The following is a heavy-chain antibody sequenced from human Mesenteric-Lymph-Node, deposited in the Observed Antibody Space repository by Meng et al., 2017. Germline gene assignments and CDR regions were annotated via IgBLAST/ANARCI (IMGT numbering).Heavy chain of an antibody. D-gene: IGHD3-10*01. V-gene: IGHV1-69*13. CDR3: AREYGGSESYYKNHPLLDY. J-gene: IGHJ4*02. CDR2: IIPIFGTA. Sequence: SVKVSCKASGGTFSSYAISWVRQAPGQGLEWMGGIIPIFGTANYAQKFQGRVTITADESTSTAYMELSSLRSEDTAVYYCAREYGGSESYYKNHPLLDYWGQGTLVTVSS. CDR1: GGTFSSYA.